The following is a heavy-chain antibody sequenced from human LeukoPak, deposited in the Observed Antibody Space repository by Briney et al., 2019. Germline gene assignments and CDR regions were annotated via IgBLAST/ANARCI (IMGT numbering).Heavy chain of an antibody. D-gene: IGHD4-17*01. CDR3: TRDTGTTGEVKFDP. Sequence: SETLSLTCTVSGNSFGDYYWSWIRQPAGQGLEWIGRIYTSGSTTYNPSLKSRVTMSVDTSKSQFSLNLMSVTAAGTAVYYCTRDTGTTGEVKFDPWGQGTLVTVSS. J-gene: IGHJ5*02. CDR2: IYTSGST. CDR1: GNSFGDYY. V-gene: IGHV4-4*07.